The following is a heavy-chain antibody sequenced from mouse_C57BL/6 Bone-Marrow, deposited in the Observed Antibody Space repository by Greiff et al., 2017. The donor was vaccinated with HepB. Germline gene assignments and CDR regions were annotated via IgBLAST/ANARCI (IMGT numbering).Heavy chain of an antibody. CDR2: ISSGSSTI. D-gene: IGHD4-1*01. CDR3: ARFDWDGDFDY. CDR1: GFTFSDYG. V-gene: IGHV5-17*01. J-gene: IGHJ2*01. Sequence: EVKLMESGGGLVKPGGSLKLSCAASGFTFSDYGMHWVRQAPEKGLEWVAYISSGSSTIYYADTVKGRFTISRDNAKNTLFLQMTSLRSEDTAMYYYARFDWDGDFDYWGQGTTVTVSS.